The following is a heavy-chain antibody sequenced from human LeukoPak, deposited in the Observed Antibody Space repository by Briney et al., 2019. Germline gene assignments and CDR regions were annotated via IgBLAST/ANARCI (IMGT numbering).Heavy chain of an antibody. CDR1: GFTFSSYS. D-gene: IGHD3-3*01. V-gene: IGHV3-48*01. CDR3: AREKGVNLWSGYYLSPTSDGDYMDV. J-gene: IGHJ6*03. CDR2: IISSSSTI. Sequence: GGSLRLSCAASGFTFSSYSMNWVRQAPGKGLEWVSYIISSSSTIYYADSVKGRFTIYRDNAKNALYLQMNSLSAEDTAVYYCAREKGVNLWSGYYLSPTSDGDYMDVWGKGTTVTISS.